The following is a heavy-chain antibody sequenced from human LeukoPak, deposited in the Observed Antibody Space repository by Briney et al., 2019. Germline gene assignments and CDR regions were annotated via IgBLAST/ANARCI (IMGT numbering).Heavy chain of an antibody. D-gene: IGHD6-19*01. J-gene: IGHJ4*02. CDR2: IYYSGST. Sequence: SETLSLTCTVSGGSISSSSYYWGWIRQPPGKGLEWIGSIYYSGSTYYNPSLKSRVTISVDTSKNQFSLKLSSVTAADTAVYYCARRHSSGWYLDYWGQGTLVTVSS. CDR1: GGSISSSSYY. CDR3: ARRHSSGWYLDY. V-gene: IGHV4-39*01.